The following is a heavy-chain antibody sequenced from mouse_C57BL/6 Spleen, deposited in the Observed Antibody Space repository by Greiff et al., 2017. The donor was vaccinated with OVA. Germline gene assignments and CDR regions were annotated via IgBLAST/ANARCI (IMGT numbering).Heavy chain of an antibody. Sequence: EVQVVESGGGLVKPGGSLKLSCAASGFTFSSYTMSWVRQTPEKRLEWVATISGGGGNTYYPDSVKGRFTISRDNAKNTLYLQMSSLRSEDTALYYCARQEGSSGPFWYAMDYWGQGTSVTVSS. CDR2: ISGGGGNT. V-gene: IGHV5-9*01. CDR3: ARQEGSSGPFWYAMDY. CDR1: GFTFSSYT. D-gene: IGHD3-2*02. J-gene: IGHJ4*01.